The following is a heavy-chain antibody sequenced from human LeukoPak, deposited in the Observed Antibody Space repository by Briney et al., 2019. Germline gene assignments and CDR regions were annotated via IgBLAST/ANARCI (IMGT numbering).Heavy chain of an antibody. CDR1: GGSISSSSYY. D-gene: IGHD1-26*01. CDR3: ARDPVRGAWGAFDI. V-gene: IGHV4-39*07. CDR2: IYTSGST. J-gene: IGHJ3*02. Sequence: SETLSLTCTVSGGSISSSSYYWGWIRQPPGKGLEWIGRIYTSGSTNYNPSLKSRVTMSVDTSKNQFSLKLSSVTAADTAVYYCARDPVRGAWGAFDIWGQGTMVTVSS.